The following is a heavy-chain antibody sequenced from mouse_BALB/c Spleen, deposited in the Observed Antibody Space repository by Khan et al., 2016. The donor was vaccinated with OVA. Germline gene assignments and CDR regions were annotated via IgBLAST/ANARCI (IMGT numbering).Heavy chain of an antibody. CDR3: TRRGLYGIFAY. CDR1: GYTFTNYW. Sequence: QVQLQQSAAELAKPGDSVKMSCKASGYTFTNYWVHRVKQRPGQGLEWIGYINHSTDYTEYNQKFKDKATSTTYKSSSIAYMQLSRLTTDDSAVYNCTRRGLYGIFAYWDQGTLITVSA. V-gene: IGHV1-7*01. CDR2: INHSTDYT. D-gene: IGHD2-1*01. J-gene: IGHJ3*01.